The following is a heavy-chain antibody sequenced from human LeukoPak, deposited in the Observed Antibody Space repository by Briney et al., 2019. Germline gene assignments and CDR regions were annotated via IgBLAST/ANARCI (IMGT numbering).Heavy chain of an antibody. CDR2: ISSSSSTI. D-gene: IGHD1-1*01. CDR1: GFTFSSYS. V-gene: IGHV3-48*04. CDR3: ASRSINWYRENNGFDP. Sequence: PGGSLRLSCAASGFTFSSYSMNWVRQAPGKGLEWVSYISSSSSTIYYADSVKGRFTISRDNAKNSLYLQMNSLRVEDTAVYYCASRSINWYRENNGFDPWGQGTLVTVSS. J-gene: IGHJ5*02.